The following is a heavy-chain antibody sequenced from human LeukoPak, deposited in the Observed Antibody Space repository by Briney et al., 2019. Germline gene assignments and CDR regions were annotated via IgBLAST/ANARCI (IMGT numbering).Heavy chain of an antibody. CDR3: ARKGGGSYAPFDY. CDR1: GGSISSYH. CDR2: ISYSGST. D-gene: IGHD3-22*01. Sequence: PSETLSLTCIVSGGSISSYHWSWIRQPPGKGLEWIGYISYSGSTKYNPSLKSRVTMSLDTSKNQFSLNLSSETAADTAVYYCARKGGGSYAPFDYWGQGTVVTVSS. J-gene: IGHJ4*02. V-gene: IGHV4-59*01.